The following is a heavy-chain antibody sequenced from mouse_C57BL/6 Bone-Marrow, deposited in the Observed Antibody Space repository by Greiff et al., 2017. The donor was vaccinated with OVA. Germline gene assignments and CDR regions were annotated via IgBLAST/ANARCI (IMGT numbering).Heavy chain of an antibody. J-gene: IGHJ3*01. CDR2: ISNGGGST. D-gene: IGHD3-2*02. CDR3: ASGGSGLSWFAY. Sequence: EVQRVESGGGLVQPGGSLKLSCAASGFTFSDYYMYWVRQTPEKRLEWVAYISNGGGSTYYPDTVKGRFTISRDNAKNTLYLQMSRLKSEDTAMYYCASGGSGLSWFAYWGQGTLVTVSA. V-gene: IGHV5-12*01. CDR1: GFTFSDYY.